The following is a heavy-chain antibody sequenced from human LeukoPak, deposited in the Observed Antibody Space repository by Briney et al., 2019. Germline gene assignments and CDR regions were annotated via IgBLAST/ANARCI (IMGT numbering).Heavy chain of an antibody. D-gene: IGHD4-17*01. CDR1: GFTFSSYG. J-gene: IGHJ4*02. Sequence: PGGSLRLSCAASGFTFSSYGMHWVRQAPGKGLEWVAVISYDGSNKYYADSVKGRFTISRDNSKNTLYLQMNSLRAEDTAVYYCAKAPTTVTPPDLDYWGQGTLVTVSS. V-gene: IGHV3-30*18. CDR3: AKAPTTVTPPDLDY. CDR2: ISYDGSNK.